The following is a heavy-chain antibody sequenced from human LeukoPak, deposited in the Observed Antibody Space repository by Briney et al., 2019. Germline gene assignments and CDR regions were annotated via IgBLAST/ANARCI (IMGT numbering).Heavy chain of an antibody. Sequence: SETLSLTCAVYGGSFSDYHWSWIRQPPGKGLEWIEEINHSGSTNYNPSLKSRVTISVDTSKNQFSLKLSSVTAADTAVYYCARDFDYWGQGTLVTVSS. J-gene: IGHJ4*02. CDR1: GGSFSDYH. CDR3: ARDFDY. V-gene: IGHV4-34*01. CDR2: INHSGST.